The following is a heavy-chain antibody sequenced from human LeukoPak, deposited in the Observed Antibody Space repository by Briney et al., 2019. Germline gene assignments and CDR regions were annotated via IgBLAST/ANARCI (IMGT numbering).Heavy chain of an antibody. CDR3: ARDQWLDY. V-gene: IGHV3-48*01. D-gene: IGHD6-19*01. J-gene: IGHJ4*02. CDR2: ISSGSSTI. Sequence: GGSLRLSCAASGFTFSSYSMNWVRQPPRKGLEWVSYISSGSSTIYYADSVKGRFTISRDNAKNSLYLQMNSLRAEDTAVYYCARDQWLDYWGQGTLVTVSS. CDR1: GFTFSSYS.